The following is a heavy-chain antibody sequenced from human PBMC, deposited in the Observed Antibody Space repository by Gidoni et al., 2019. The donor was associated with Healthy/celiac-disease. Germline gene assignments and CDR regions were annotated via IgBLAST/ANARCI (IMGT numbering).Heavy chain of an antibody. CDR2: ISGSGGST. D-gene: IGHD4-17*01. V-gene: IGHV3-23*01. CDR3: AKDRDYGDYLPWGAFDI. CDR1: GFTFSSYA. Sequence: EVQLLESGGGLVQPGGSLRLSCAASGFTFSSYAMRWVRQAPGKGLEWVAAISGSGGSTYYADSVKGRFTISRDNSKNTLYLQMNSLRAEDTAVYYCAKDRDYGDYLPWGAFDIWGQGTMVTVSS. J-gene: IGHJ3*02.